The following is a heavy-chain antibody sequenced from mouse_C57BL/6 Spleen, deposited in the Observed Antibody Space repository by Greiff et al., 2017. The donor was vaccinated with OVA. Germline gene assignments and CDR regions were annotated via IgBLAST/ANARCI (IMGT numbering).Heavy chain of an antibody. Sequence: EVQLMESGGGLVKPGGSLKLSCAASGFTFSDYGMHWVRQAPEKGLEWVAYISSGSSTIYYADTVKGRFTISRDNAKNTLFLQMTSLRSEDTAMYYCARPDYYGSRSYAMDYWGQGTAVTVSS. CDR1: GFTFSDYG. CDR3: ARPDYYGSRSYAMDY. J-gene: IGHJ4*01. D-gene: IGHD1-1*01. CDR2: ISSGSSTI. V-gene: IGHV5-17*01.